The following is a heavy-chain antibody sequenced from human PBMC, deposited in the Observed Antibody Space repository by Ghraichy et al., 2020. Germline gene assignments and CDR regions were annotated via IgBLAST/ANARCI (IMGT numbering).Heavy chain of an antibody. CDR2: IRSDGSDK. CDR3: ARNKHYSSSPYFQH. J-gene: IGHJ1*01. Sequence: LSLTCAVSGYTSSADGMHWVRQAPGKGLEWVAFIRSDGSDKYYGDYVKGRFTISRDNSKNTLYLQMNSLRAEDTAVYYCARNKHYSSSPYFQHWGQGTLVTVSS. CDR1: GYTSSADG. V-gene: IGHV3-30*02. D-gene: IGHD6-6*01.